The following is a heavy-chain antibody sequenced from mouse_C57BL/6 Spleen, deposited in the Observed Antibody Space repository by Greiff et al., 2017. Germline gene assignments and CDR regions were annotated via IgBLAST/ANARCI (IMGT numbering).Heavy chain of an antibody. Sequence: VQLQQSGAELVKPGASVKISCKASGYAFSSYWMNWVQQRPGKGLEWIGQIYPGDGDTNYNGKFKGKATLTADKSSSTAYMQLSSLTSEDSAVYFCARSGDYYGSSPWFAYWGQGTLVTVSA. CDR1: GYAFSSYW. D-gene: IGHD1-1*01. J-gene: IGHJ3*01. V-gene: IGHV1-80*01. CDR2: IYPGDGDT. CDR3: ARSGDYYGSSPWFAY.